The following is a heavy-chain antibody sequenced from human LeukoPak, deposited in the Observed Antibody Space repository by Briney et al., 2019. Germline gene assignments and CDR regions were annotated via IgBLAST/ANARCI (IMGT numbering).Heavy chain of an antibody. J-gene: IGHJ3*02. CDR3: ARLTLSGSRSAFDAFDI. V-gene: IGHV4-59*08. CDR2: IYYTGST. D-gene: IGHD3-10*01. Sequence: SETLSLTCTVSGASISTYYWSWIRQPPEKGLEWIGCIYYTGSTDYNPSLKSRVTISMDMSNKQFSLKLSSVTAADTAVYYCARLTLSGSRSAFDAFDIWGQGTMVTVSS. CDR1: GASISTYY.